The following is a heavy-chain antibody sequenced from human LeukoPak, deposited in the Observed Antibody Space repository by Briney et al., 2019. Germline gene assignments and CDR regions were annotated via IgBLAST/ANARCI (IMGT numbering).Heavy chain of an antibody. Sequence: SVKVSCKASGFTFTSSAMQWVRQARGQRLELIGWIVVGSGNTNYGQKFQERVTITRDMSTSTAYMELSSLRSEDTAVYYCAADRVGTFDPWGQGTLVTVSS. CDR2: IVVGSGNT. V-gene: IGHV1-58*02. D-gene: IGHD4-23*01. CDR1: GFTFTSSA. CDR3: AADRVGTFDP. J-gene: IGHJ5*02.